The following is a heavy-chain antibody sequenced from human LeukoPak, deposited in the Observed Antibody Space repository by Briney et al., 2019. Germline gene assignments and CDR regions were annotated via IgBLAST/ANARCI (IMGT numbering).Heavy chain of an antibody. CDR1: GYTSTSYY. V-gene: IGHV1-46*01. D-gene: IGHD3-9*01. J-gene: IGHJ5*02. CDR2: INPSGGST. Sequence: ASVKVSCKASGYTSTSYYMHWVRQAPGQGLEWMGIINPSGGSTSYAQKFQGRVTMTRDTSTSTVYMELSSLRSEDTAVYYCARDGGDYDILTGYLTWGQGTLVTVSS. CDR3: ARDGGDYDILTGYLT.